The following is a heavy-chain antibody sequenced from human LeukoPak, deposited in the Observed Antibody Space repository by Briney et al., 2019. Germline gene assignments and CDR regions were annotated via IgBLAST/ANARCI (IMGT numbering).Heavy chain of an antibody. D-gene: IGHD3-9*01. CDR2: INSDGSIT. Sequence: GGSLRLSCAASGFTFSRYWMHWVRQAPGKGLVWVSRINSDGSITSYADSVKGRFTISRDNAKNTLFLQTNSLRAEDTAVYYCARGNTLTGYSPCWGQGTLVTVSS. CDR3: ARGNTLTGYSPC. CDR1: GFTFSRYW. V-gene: IGHV3-74*01. J-gene: IGHJ4*02.